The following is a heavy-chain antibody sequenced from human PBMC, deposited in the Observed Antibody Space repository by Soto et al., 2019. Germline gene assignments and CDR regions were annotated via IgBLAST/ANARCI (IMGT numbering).Heavy chain of an antibody. Sequence: QVQLVESGGGVVQPGRSLRLSCAASGFTFSSYGMHWVRQAPGKGLEWVAVISYDGSNKYYADSVKGRFTISRDNSKNTLYLQMNSLRAEDTAVYYCAKDPDRSGYYYYYYYGMDVWGQGTTVTVSS. D-gene: IGHD3-22*01. CDR3: AKDPDRSGYYYYYYYGMDV. CDR2: ISYDGSNK. CDR1: GFTFSSYG. V-gene: IGHV3-30*18. J-gene: IGHJ6*02.